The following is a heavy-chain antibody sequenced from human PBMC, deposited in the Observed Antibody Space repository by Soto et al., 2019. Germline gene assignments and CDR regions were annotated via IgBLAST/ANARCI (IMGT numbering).Heavy chain of an antibody. CDR2: INHSGDT. J-gene: IGHJ5*02. CDR3: ARRNPRGLGEDQWFDP. Sequence: SETLSLTCAVYGESLSGYFLTWIRQPPGKGLEWIGEINHSGDTYYNPSLKSRITMSVDTSKNQSSLKLRSVTAADTAVYYCARRNPRGLGEDQWFDPWGQGTLVTVSS. CDR1: GESLSGYF. D-gene: IGHD3-16*01. V-gene: IGHV4-34*01.